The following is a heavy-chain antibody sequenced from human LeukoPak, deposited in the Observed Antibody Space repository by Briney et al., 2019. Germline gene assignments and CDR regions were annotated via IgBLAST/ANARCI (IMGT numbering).Heavy chain of an antibody. J-gene: IGHJ2*01. CDR3: ARGRGTTMVRGVITNYFDV. CDR1: GGTFSSYA. CDR2: IIPIFGTA. V-gene: IGHV1-69*05. D-gene: IGHD3-10*01. Sequence: ASVKVSCKASGGTFSSYAISWVRQAPGQGLEWMGGIIPIFGTANYAQKFQDSVTMTRDTSVDTAFMELSRLKSDDTAIYYCARGRGTTMVRGVITNYFDVWGRGSLVTVSS.